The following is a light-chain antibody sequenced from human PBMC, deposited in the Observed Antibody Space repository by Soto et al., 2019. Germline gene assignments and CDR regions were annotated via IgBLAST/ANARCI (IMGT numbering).Light chain of an antibody. CDR3: QQYEKWPPSIT. CDR2: GVS. J-gene: IGKJ5*01. CDR1: QPVNNN. V-gene: IGKV3-15*01. Sequence: IEMTQSPATLSASPGDRATLSCRASQPVNNNLAWYQQKPGQAPRLLIYGVSTRATGISARFSGGGSVTEFTLTISSLQSEDFALYYCQQYEKWPPSITIGQGTRLESK.